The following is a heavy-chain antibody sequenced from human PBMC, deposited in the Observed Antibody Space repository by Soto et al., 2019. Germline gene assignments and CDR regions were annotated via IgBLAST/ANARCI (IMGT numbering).Heavy chain of an antibody. CDR1: RYSISSGDY. D-gene: IGHD6-19*01. Sequence: SETLSLTCAVSRYSISSGDYWGWIRQPPGKGLEWIGSIFHSGSTFYNPSLKSRVTISMDTSKNQFSLWLSSVTAADTAVYYCARDTGSGMDYFAYCGQGPLVTGSS. CDR3: ARDTGSGMDYFAY. CDR2: IFHSGST. V-gene: IGHV4-38-2*02. J-gene: IGHJ4*02.